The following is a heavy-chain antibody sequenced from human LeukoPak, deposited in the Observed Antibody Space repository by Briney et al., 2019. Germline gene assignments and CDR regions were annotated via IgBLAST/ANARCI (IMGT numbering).Heavy chain of an antibody. J-gene: IGHJ4*02. D-gene: IGHD3-22*01. CDR3: AKDSADSSGYQGYFDY. V-gene: IGHV3-21*04. Sequence: GGSLRLSCAASGFTFSSYSMNWVRQAPGKGLEWVSSISSSSSYIYYADSVKGRFTISRDNSKNTLYLQMNSLRAEDTAVYYCAKDSADSSGYQGYFDYWGQGTLVTVSS. CDR1: GFTFSSYS. CDR2: ISSSSSYI.